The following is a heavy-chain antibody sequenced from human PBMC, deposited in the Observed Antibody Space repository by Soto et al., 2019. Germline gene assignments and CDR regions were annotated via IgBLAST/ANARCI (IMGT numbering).Heavy chain of an antibody. J-gene: IGHJ4*02. V-gene: IGHV1-8*01. CDR2: MNPNSGNT. Sequence: ASVKVSCKASGYTFTSYDINWVRQATGQGLEWMGWMNPNSGNTGYAQKFQGRVTMTRNTSISTAYMELSSLRSEDTAVYYCARGLFYCSGGSCYQPFDYWGQGTLVTVSS. CDR1: GYTFTSYD. CDR3: ARGLFYCSGGSCYQPFDY. D-gene: IGHD2-15*01.